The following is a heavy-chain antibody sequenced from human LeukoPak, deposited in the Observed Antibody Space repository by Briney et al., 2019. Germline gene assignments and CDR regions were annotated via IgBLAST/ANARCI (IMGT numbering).Heavy chain of an antibody. CDR1: GGSISSYY. CDR2: IYTSGST. D-gene: IGHD3-10*01. J-gene: IGHJ6*03. CDR3: AREKRRSMVRGGYYYYMDV. Sequence: PSETLSLTCTVSGGSISSYYWSWIRQPAGKGLEWIGRIYTSGSTNYNPSLKSRVTMSVDTSKNQFSLKLSSVTAADTAVYYCAREKRRSMVRGGYYYYMDVWGKGTTVTVSS. V-gene: IGHV4-4*07.